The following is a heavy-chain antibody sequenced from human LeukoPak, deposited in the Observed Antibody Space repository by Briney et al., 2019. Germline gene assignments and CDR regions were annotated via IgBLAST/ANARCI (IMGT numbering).Heavy chain of an antibody. CDR1: GYTFTGYY. V-gene: IGHV1-2*04. D-gene: IGHD1-26*01. CDR2: INPNSGGT. CDR3: ARGFGGATTFWDY. Sequence: ASVKVSCKASGYTFTGYYMHWVRQAPGQGLEWMGWINPNSGGTNYAQKFQGWVTMTRDTSISTAYMELSRLRSDDTAVYYCARGFGGATTFWDYWGQGTLVTVSS. J-gene: IGHJ4*02.